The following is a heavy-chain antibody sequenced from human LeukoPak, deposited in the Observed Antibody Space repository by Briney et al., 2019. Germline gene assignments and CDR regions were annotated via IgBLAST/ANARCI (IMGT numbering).Heavy chain of an antibody. D-gene: IGHD3-22*01. CDR2: IKQDGSEK. CDR3: ARPMNEYDSSGFFQS. J-gene: IGHJ5*01. Sequence: GGSLRLSCAASGFTFSSYWMSWVRQAPGKGLEWVANIKQDGSEKYYVDSVKGRFTISRDNAKNSLYLQMNSLRLEDTAVYYCARPMNEYDSSGFFQSWGHGTLVTVSS. V-gene: IGHV3-7*01. CDR1: GFTFSSYW.